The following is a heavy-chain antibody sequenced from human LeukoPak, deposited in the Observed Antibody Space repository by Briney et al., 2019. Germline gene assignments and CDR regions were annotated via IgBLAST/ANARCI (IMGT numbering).Heavy chain of an antibody. CDR3: ARDLITMVRGVKNYMDV. CDR2: INPNSGGT. Sequence: ASVKVSCKASGYSFTTNGITWVRQAPGQGLEWMGWINPNSGGTNYAQKFQGRVTMTRDTSISTAYMELSGLRSDDTAVYYCARDLITMVRGVKNYMDVCGKGTTVTVSS. D-gene: IGHD3-10*01. J-gene: IGHJ6*03. V-gene: IGHV1-2*02. CDR1: GYSFTTNG.